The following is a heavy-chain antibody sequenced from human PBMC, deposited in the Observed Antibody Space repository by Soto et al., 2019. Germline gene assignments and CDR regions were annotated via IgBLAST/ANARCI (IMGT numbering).Heavy chain of an antibody. CDR1: GFTFRNQD. D-gene: IGHD3-22*01. CDR2: ISGRGGVT. Sequence: EVQLLESGGGLVQPGGSLRLTCVGSGFTFRNQDMRWVRQAPGKRLEWVSGISGRGGVTYYADSVKGRFTISRDNSKNTLYLQMNNLRANDTAVYYCAKDRQFRSYYESAGHYNDRGQGTLVTVSS. CDR3: AKDRQFRSYYESAGHYND. J-gene: IGHJ4*02. V-gene: IGHV3-23*01.